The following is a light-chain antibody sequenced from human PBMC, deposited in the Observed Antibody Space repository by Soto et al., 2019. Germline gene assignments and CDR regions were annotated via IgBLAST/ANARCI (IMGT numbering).Light chain of an antibody. CDR1: QSISSW. CDR2: KAS. J-gene: IGKJ1*01. V-gene: IGKV1-5*03. CDR3: QQYNSYSRT. Sequence: DIQMTQSPSTLSASVGDRVTITCPASQSISSWLAWYQQKPGKAPKLLIYKASSLESGVPSRFSGSGSGTEFTLTISSLQPDDFATYYCQQYNSYSRTFGQET.